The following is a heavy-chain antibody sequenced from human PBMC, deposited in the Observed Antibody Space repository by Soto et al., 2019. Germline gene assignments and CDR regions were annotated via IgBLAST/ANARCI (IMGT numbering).Heavy chain of an antibody. V-gene: IGHV3-23*01. Sequence: PGGSLRLSCAASGFTLSSYAMTWVRQAPGKGLEWVSSSRGSGGDTYYADSVKGRFTISRDNSKNTLYLQMNSLRAEDTAVYYCAKDRNYAPTVASFDCWGQGSLVTVSS. CDR3: AKDRNYAPTVASFDC. CDR2: SRGSGGDT. CDR1: GFTLSSYA. D-gene: IGHD4-4*01. J-gene: IGHJ4*02.